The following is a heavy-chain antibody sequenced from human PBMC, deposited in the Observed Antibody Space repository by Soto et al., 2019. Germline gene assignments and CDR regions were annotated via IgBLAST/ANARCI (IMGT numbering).Heavy chain of an antibody. D-gene: IGHD2-8*02. V-gene: IGHV3-9*01. CDR3: AKSTGGNANGMDV. CDR2: ISWNSGTI. J-gene: IGHJ6*02. CDR1: GFTFDEYG. Sequence: GGSLRLSCGASGFTFDEYGMHWVRQAPGKGLEWVSGISWNSGTIGYADSVKGRFTISRDNAKNSLYLQMSSLRAEDTALYYCAKSTGGNANGMDVWGQGTTVTVSS.